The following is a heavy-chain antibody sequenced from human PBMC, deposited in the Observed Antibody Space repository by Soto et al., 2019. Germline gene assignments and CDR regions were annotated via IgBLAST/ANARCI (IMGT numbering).Heavy chain of an antibody. J-gene: IGHJ1*01. V-gene: IGHV3-33*08. CDR3: ARDAYLGSGSYAY. Sequence: RRLSFAASALPFSSYAMHWVRQAPGKGLKRLALMWYDGSNKNYADSVKGRFTISRDDSKNTLYLQMNSLRAEDTAVYYCARDAYLGSGSYAYWDQGSLVTGSS. CDR2: MWYDGSNK. D-gene: IGHD3-10*01. CDR1: ALPFSSYA.